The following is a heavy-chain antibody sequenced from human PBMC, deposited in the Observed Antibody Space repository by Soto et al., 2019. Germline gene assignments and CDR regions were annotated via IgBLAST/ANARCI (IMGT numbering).Heavy chain of an antibody. J-gene: IGHJ4*02. CDR3: AREVVAFDY. Sequence: EVQLLESGGGLVQPGGSLRLSCAASGFTFSSYAMSWVRQAPGKGLEWVSAISGSGGSTYYADSVKGRFTISRDNYKNTLYLIINRIRDEDEVFYCCAREVVAFDYWGQGTLVTVSS. V-gene: IGHV3-23*01. CDR1: GFTFSSYA. D-gene: IGHD2-15*01. CDR2: ISGSGGST.